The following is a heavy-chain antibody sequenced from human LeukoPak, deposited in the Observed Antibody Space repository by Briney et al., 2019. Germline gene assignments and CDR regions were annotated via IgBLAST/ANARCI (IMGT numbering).Heavy chain of an antibody. CDR1: GFTFSDYY. D-gene: IGHD3-3*01. CDR2: ISSSGSTI. CDR3: ARAFWSGYSIDAFDI. J-gene: IGHJ3*02. V-gene: IGHV3-11*01. Sequence: GGSLRLSCAASGFTFSDYYMSWIRQAPGKGLEWVSYISSSGSTIYYADSVKGRFTISRDNAKNSLYLQMNSLRAEDTAVYYCARAFWSGYSIDAFDIWGQGTMVTVSS.